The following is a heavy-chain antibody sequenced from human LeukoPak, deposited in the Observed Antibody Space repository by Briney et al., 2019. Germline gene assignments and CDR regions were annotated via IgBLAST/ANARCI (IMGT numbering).Heavy chain of an antibody. CDR3: AILNYDFWMVDV. J-gene: IGHJ6*04. V-gene: IGHV1-69*05. CDR1: GGTFSSYA. Sequence: ASVKVSCKAPGGTFSSYAISWVRQAPGQGLEWMGGIIPIFGTANYAQKFQGRVTITTDESTSTAYMELSSLRSEDTAVYYCAILNYDFWMVDVWGKGTTVTVSS. CDR2: IIPIFGTA. D-gene: IGHD3-3*01.